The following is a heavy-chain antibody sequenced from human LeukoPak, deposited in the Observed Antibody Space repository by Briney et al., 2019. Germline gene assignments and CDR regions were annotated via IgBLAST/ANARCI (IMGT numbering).Heavy chain of an antibody. V-gene: IGHV3-7*01. CDR3: ARSNYFDF. CDR1: GFTFSGYW. CDR2: VNQDGSDR. Sequence: GGSLRLSCAASGFTFSGYWVSWVRLAPGKGLEWVANVNQDGSDRYYVDSVKGRFTISRDSAKNSLYLQMNSLRAEDTAVYYCARSNYFDFWGQGTLVTVSS. J-gene: IGHJ4*02.